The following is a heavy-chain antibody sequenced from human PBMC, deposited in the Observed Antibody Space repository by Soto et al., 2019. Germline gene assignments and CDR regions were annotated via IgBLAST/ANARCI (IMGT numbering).Heavy chain of an antibody. V-gene: IGHV3-74*01. D-gene: IGHD2-15*01. CDR3: ARDHWDCSGGGCNPHQLNFFAMDV. Sequence: EVQLVESGGGLVQPGGSLRLACATSGFTFSDEWMHWVRQAPGKGLVWVSRINKDGSYRNYADFVEGRFTISRDDAKSELYLQMDRLRAEDTAVYYCARDHWDCSGGGCNPHQLNFFAMDVWGQGTTVTVSS. J-gene: IGHJ6*02. CDR1: GFTFSDEW. CDR2: INKDGSYR.